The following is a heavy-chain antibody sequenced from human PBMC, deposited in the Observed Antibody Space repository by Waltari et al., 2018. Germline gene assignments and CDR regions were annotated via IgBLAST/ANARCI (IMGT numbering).Heavy chain of an antibody. D-gene: IGHD3-22*01. Sequence: EVQLVESGGGLVKPGGSLRLSCVASGFTFSSYTMNWVRQAPGKGLEWVSSIISTGNSIYSADSVKGRFTVSRDNAKNSMYLQMNSLIAEDTAVYFCATDYYDSGAYYLYFDYWGQGIRVTVSS. CDR3: ATDYYDSGAYYLYFDY. CDR2: IISTGNSI. J-gene: IGHJ4*02. CDR1: GFTFSSYT. V-gene: IGHV3-21*06.